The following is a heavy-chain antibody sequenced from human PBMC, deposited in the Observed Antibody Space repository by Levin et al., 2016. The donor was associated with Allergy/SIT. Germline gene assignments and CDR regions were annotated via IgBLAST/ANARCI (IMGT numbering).Heavy chain of an antibody. CDR3: ARVGDGYNSDY. V-gene: IGHV4-59*13. D-gene: IGHD5-24*01. J-gene: IGHJ4*02. Sequence: PGKGLEWIGYIYYSGSTNYNPSLKSRVTISVDTSKNQFSLKLSSVTAADTAVYYCARVGDGYNSDYWGQGTLVTVSS. CDR2: IYYSGST.